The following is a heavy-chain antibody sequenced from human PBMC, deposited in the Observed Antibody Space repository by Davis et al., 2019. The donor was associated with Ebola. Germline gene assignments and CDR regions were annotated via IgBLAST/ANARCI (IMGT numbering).Heavy chain of an antibody. CDR3: ARWASVGY. J-gene: IGHJ4*02. V-gene: IGHV3-7*01. CDR2: IKADGSAK. Sequence: GESLKISCAASGFTFSSSWMTWVRQAPEKGLEWVATIKADGSAKYYVDSVKGRFTISRDNVKNSLYLKMDSLRAEDTAVYYCARWASVGYWGQGTLVTVSS. CDR1: GFTFSSSW. D-gene: IGHD1-26*01.